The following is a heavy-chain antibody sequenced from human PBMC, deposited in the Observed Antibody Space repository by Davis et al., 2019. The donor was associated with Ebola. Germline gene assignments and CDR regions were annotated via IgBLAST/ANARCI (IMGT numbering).Heavy chain of an antibody. D-gene: IGHD5-18*01. J-gene: IGHJ6*02. V-gene: IGHV4-59*01. CDR1: GGSISSYY. CDR2: IYYSGST. Sequence: SETLSLTCTVSGGSISSYYWSWIRQPPGKGLEWIGYIYYSGSTNYNPSLKSRVTISVDTSKNQFSLKLSSVTAAATAVYYCARDQAPAMDNYYYYGMDVWGQGTTVTVSS. CDR3: ARDQAPAMDNYYYYGMDV.